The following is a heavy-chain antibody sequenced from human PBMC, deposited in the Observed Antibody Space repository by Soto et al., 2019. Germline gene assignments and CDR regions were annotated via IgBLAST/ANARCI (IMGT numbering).Heavy chain of an antibody. CDR1: GFDFRKYA. D-gene: IGHD1-26*01. Sequence: GGSMRLACAASGFDFRKYAMHWVRQSPGKGLEWVSVHYSGGSTYYADSVQGRFTISRDKSNNTLYLQMRRVRAEDTAVYFCARHRHPRGTVGATSPLDPWGQGTQVTVSS. V-gene: IGHV3-66*04. CDR3: ARHRHPRGTVGATSPLDP. J-gene: IGHJ5*02. CDR2: HYSGGST.